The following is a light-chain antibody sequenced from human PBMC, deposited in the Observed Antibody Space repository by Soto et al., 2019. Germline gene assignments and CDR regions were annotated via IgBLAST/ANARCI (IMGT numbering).Light chain of an antibody. J-gene: IGLJ2*01. Sequence: QAVVTQPPSASGTPGQRVTISCSGSSSNIGSKTVNWYQQLPGTAPKLLIYSNNQRPSGVPDRFSGSKSGTSASLAISGLQSEDEADYDCAAWDDSLNGVVFGGGTKVTVL. CDR1: SSNIGSKT. CDR3: AAWDDSLNGVV. CDR2: SNN. V-gene: IGLV1-44*01.